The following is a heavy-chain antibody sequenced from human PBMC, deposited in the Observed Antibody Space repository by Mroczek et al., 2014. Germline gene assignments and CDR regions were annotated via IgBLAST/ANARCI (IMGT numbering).Heavy chain of an antibody. J-gene: IGHJ4*02. Sequence: QVQLQESGPGLVKPSETLSLTCTVSGGSISSYYWSWIRQPPGKGLEWIGYIYYSGSTNYNPSLKSRVTISVDTSKNQFSLKLSSVTAADTAVYYCARAVHYYDSSGPQGAFDYWGQGTLVTVSS. CDR2: IYYSGST. D-gene: IGHD3-22*01. CDR1: GGSISSYY. CDR3: ARAVHYYDSSGPQGAFDY. V-gene: IGHV4-59*01.